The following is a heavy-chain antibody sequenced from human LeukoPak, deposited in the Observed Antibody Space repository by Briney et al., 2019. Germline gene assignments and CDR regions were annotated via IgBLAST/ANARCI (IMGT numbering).Heavy chain of an antibody. CDR3: ARLFPYCSSTSCYPEY. V-gene: IGHV1-18*01. J-gene: IGHJ4*02. CDR1: RYTFTRYG. D-gene: IGHD2-2*01. Sequence: ASVKVSCKASRYTFTRYGISGVRQAAGQGLEGMGWMSAYNGITYYAQKLQGRVTMTTDTSTSTAYIELRSLRSDDTAVYYCARLFPYCSSTSCYPEYWAQETLVTVSS. CDR2: MSAYNGIT.